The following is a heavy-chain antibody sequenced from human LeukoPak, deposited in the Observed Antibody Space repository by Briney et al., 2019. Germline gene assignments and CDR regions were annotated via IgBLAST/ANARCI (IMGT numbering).Heavy chain of an antibody. CDR3: ATGQGHGMDV. Sequence: GGSLRLSCAASGFTFSSYWMHWVRQAPGKGLVWVSRINSDGSSTSYADSVKGRFTVSRDNAKNTLYPQMNSLRAEDTAVYYCATGQGHGMDVWGQGTTVTVSS. V-gene: IGHV3-74*01. CDR2: INSDGSST. D-gene: IGHD1-14*01. J-gene: IGHJ6*02. CDR1: GFTFSSYW.